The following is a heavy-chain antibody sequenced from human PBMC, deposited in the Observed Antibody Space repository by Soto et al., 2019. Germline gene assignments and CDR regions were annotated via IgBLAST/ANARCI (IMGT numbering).Heavy chain of an antibody. Sequence: SETLSLTCTVSGGSLFGDYCTWIRQPAGGGLEWIGRINSDGNTNYSPSLKSRVTMSVDPSRKHFSLTLTSVTAGDTASYCCARARRLEHWFDPWGPGIQVTVSS. V-gene: IGHV4-4*07. J-gene: IGHJ5*02. D-gene: IGHD5-12*01. CDR2: INSDGNT. CDR3: ARARRLEHWFDP. CDR1: GGSLFGDY.